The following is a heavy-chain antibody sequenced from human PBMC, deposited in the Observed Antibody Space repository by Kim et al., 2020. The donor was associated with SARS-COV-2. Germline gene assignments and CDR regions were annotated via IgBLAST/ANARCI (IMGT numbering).Heavy chain of an antibody. CDR2: IYTGGST. J-gene: IGHJ2*01. V-gene: IGHV3-53*01. CDR1: GFSVNSNY. Sequence: GGSLRLSCAASGFSVNSNYMSWVRQAPGKGLEWVSVIYTGGSTYYADSVKGRFTISRDNSKNTLYLQMNSLRAGDTAVYYCARDTDTQSRFFDLWGRGTLVTVSS. CDR3: ARDTDTQSRFFDL. D-gene: IGHD4-17*01.